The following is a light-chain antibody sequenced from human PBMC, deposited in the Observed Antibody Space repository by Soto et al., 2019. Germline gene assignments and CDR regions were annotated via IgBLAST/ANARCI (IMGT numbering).Light chain of an antibody. V-gene: IGKV3-20*01. CDR2: GAS. CDR3: LKYYNSQA. Sequence: EIAVTQSPDTLSLSPGERATLSCRASQSLGGSQLAWYQQKPGQAPRLLMYGASTRATGIPDRFSGSGSGTDFTLTISGLEPDDFAVYYCLKYYNSQAFGQGTKVEIK. CDR1: QSLGGSQ. J-gene: IGKJ1*01.